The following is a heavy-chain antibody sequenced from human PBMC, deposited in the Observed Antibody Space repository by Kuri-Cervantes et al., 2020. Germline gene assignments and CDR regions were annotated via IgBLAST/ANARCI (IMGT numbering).Heavy chain of an antibody. D-gene: IGHD4-17*01. CDR2: IYYSGST. J-gene: IGHJ4*02. CDR3: ARSDYGDYPHFDY. Sequence: LRLSCTVSGGSISSGGYYWSWIRQHPGKGLEWIGYIYYSGSTYYNPSLESRVTISVDTSKNQFSLKLSSVTAADTAVYYCARSDYGDYPHFDYWGQGTLVTVSS. CDR1: GGSISSGGYY. V-gene: IGHV4-31*02.